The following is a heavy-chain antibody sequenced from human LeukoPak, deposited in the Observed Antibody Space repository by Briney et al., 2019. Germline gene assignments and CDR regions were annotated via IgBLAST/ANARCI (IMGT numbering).Heavy chain of an antibody. CDR3: ARDFGYCSTTSCYDQ. D-gene: IGHD2-2*03. J-gene: IGHJ4*02. V-gene: IGHV3-53*01. CDR1: GFTASSNY. Sequence: GGSLRLSCAASGFTASSNYMSWVRQAPGKGPEWVSVIYTGGSTYYADSVKGRFTISRDNSKNTLLLQMNSLRAEDTAVYYRARDFGYCSTTSCYDQWGQGTLVTVSS. CDR2: IYTGGST.